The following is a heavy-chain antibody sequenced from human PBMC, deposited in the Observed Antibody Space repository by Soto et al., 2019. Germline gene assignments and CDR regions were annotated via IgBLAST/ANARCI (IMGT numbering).Heavy chain of an antibody. J-gene: IGHJ4*02. CDR2: ISPYNGDT. CDR3: AREQQLAQHYFDY. V-gene: IGHV1-2*04. CDR1: GYTFTGYY. D-gene: IGHD6-13*01. Sequence: ASVKVSCKASGYTFTGYYMHWVRQAPGQGLEWMGWISPYNGDTNYAQKLQGWVTMTTDTSTSTAYMELRSLRSDDTAVYYCAREQQLAQHYFDYWGQGTLVTVSS.